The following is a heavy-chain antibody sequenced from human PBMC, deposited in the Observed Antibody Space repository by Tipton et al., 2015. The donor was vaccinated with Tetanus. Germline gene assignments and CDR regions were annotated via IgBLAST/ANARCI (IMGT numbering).Heavy chain of an antibody. Sequence: GLVKPSETLSLTCTVSGGSFTSDNSYWSWIRKPPGKGLEWIGYINYSGSSYYSPSLKSRLTISLDKPKNQFSLRLTSVTAADTAVYYCARLHLTMMAANYWYFDLWGRGTLVAVSS. CDR2: INYSGSS. CDR3: ARLHLTMMAANYWYFDL. J-gene: IGHJ2*01. V-gene: IGHV4-61*01. D-gene: IGHD3-22*01. CDR1: GGSFTSDNSY.